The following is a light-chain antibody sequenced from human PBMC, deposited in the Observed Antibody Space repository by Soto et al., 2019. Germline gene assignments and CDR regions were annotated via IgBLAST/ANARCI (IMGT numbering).Light chain of an antibody. CDR1: QSVSSNS. Sequence: EIVLTQSPGTLSLSPGERATLSCRASQSVSSNSLAWYQQKPGQGPRLLIYGASGRATGIPARFSGSGSGTDFTLTISRLEPEDFAVYYCQHYGNSPPYTFGQGTNLEIK. J-gene: IGKJ2*01. V-gene: IGKV3-20*01. CDR3: QHYGNSPPYT. CDR2: GAS.